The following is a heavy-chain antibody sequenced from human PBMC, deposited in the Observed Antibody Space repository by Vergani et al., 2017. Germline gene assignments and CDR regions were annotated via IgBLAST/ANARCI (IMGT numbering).Heavy chain of an antibody. D-gene: IGHD5-12*01. CDR3: ARKLASPSFDS. Sequence: QVTLKESGPVLVKPTETLTLTCTVPGFSLNNARMGVSWSRQPPGKALEWLAHIFSNDEKYYSASLKSRLTISKDTSKSQVVLTMTNMDPVDTATYYCARKLASPSFDSWGQGTLVTVSS. CDR1: GFSLNNARMG. J-gene: IGHJ4*02. V-gene: IGHV2-26*01. CDR2: IFSNDEK.